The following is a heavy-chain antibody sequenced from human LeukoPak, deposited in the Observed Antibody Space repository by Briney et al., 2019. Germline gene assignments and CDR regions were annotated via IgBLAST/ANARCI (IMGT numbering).Heavy chain of an antibody. V-gene: IGHV3-9*01. CDR1: GFTFDDYA. D-gene: IGHD4-23*01. CDR3: AKDSLPCGGNEGPYYGMDV. Sequence: GRSLRLSCAASGFTFDDYAMHWVRQAPGKGLEWVSGISWNSGSIGYADSVKGRFTISRDNAKNSLYLQMNSLRAEDTALYYCAKDSLPCGGNEGPYYGMDVWGQGTTVTVSS. J-gene: IGHJ6*02. CDR2: ISWNSGSI.